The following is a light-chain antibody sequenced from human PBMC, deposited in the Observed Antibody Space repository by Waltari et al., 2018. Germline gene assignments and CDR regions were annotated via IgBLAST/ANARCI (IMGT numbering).Light chain of an antibody. CDR1: QSISMY. J-gene: IGKJ3*01. CDR3: QQSFSTPDT. Sequence: DIQMTQYPSSLSASVGDRVTITCRASQSISMYFNWSQQKPGKAPKLLIYAASTLQSGVPSRFSGSGSGTDFTLTISSLQPEDFATYYCQQSFSTPDTFGPGTTVEIK. CDR2: AAS. V-gene: IGKV1-39*01.